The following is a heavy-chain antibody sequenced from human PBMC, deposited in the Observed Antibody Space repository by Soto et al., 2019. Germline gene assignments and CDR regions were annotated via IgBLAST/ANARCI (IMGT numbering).Heavy chain of an antibody. V-gene: IGHV4-31*03. J-gene: IGHJ5*02. CDR1: GGSISSGGYY. CDR2: IYYSGST. CDR3: ASGLGDGYNLRWFDP. Sequence: PSETLSLTCTVSGGSISSGGYYWSWIRQHPGKGLGWIGYIYYSGSTYYNPSLKSRVTISVDTSKNQFSLKLSSVTAADTAVYYCASGLGDGYNLRWFDPWGQGTLVTVSS. D-gene: IGHD5-12*01.